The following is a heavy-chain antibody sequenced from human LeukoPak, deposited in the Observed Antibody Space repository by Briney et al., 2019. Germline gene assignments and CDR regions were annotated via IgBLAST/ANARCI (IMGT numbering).Heavy chain of an antibody. Sequence: EASVKVSCKASGYTFTSYAMHWVRQAPGQRLEWMGWINAGNGNTKYSQEFQGRVTITRDTSASTAYMELSGLRSEDMAVYYCASGGYYGDYSFDYWGQGTLVTVSS. V-gene: IGHV1-3*03. D-gene: IGHD4-17*01. CDR2: INAGNGNT. CDR3: ASGGYYGDYSFDY. CDR1: GYTFTSYA. J-gene: IGHJ4*02.